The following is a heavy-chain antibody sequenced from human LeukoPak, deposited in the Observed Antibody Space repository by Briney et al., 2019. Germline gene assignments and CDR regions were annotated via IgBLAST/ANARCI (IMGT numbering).Heavy chain of an antibody. D-gene: IGHD2/OR15-2a*01. CDR3: ARKSAGFLTA. V-gene: IGHV1-2*02. J-gene: IGHJ5*02. CDR2: IKPSSGDT. Sequence: ASVKVSCRASGYTFTGDQIYWLRQAPGQGLEWVGWIKPSSGDTLYEQKFQGRVTMTRDKSISSAYMELSSLRSDDTAVYYCARKSAGFLTAWGQGTLVTVSS. CDR1: GYTFTGDQ.